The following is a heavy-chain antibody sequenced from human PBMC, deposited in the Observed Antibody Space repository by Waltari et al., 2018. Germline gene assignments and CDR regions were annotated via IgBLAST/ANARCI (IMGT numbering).Heavy chain of an antibody. J-gene: IGHJ4*02. D-gene: IGHD5-18*01. CDR1: GFTFSSYA. CDR3: AKAGYSYGYGDY. Sequence: EVQLLESGGGLVQPGGSLRLSCAASGFTFSSYAMSLVRQAPGKGLEWVSAISGSGGSTYYADSVKGRFTISRDNSKNTLYLQMNSLRAEDTAVYYCAKAGYSYGYGDYWGQGTLVTVSS. V-gene: IGHV3-23*01. CDR2: ISGSGGST.